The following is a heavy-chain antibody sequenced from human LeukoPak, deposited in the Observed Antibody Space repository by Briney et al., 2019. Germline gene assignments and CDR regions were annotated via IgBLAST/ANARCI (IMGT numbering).Heavy chain of an antibody. Sequence: PSETLALTCTVSGGSISSYYWSWIRQPPGKGLEWIGYIYYSGSTNYNPSLKSRVTISVDTSKNQFSLKLSSVTAADTAVYYCARRGPIQLWNKYYYYGMGVWGQGTTVTVSS. J-gene: IGHJ6*02. D-gene: IGHD5-18*01. CDR3: ARRGPIQLWNKYYYYGMGV. CDR1: GGSISSYY. CDR2: IYYSGST. V-gene: IGHV4-59*08.